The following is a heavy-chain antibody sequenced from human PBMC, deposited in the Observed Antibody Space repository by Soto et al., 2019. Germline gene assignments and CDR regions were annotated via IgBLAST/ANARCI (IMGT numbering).Heavy chain of an antibody. Sequence: QVQLQESGPGLVKPSQTLSLTCTVSGGSISSGGYYWSWIRQHPGKGLEWIGYIYYSGSTYYNPSLKSRVTISVDTSKNQFSLKLSSVTAADTAVYYCARVTDVTIFGVVIPTGWFDPWGQGTLVTVSS. D-gene: IGHD3-3*01. CDR1: GGSISSGGYY. J-gene: IGHJ5*02. CDR3: ARVTDVTIFGVVIPTGWFDP. V-gene: IGHV4-31*03. CDR2: IYYSGST.